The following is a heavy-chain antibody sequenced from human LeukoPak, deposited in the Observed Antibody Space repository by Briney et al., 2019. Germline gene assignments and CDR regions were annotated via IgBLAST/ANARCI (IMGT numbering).Heavy chain of an antibody. CDR1: GFTFSSYW. Sequence: GGSLRLSCAASGFTFSSYWMSWVRQAPGKGLEWVANIKQDGSEKYYVDSVKGRFTISRDNAENSLYLQMNSLRAEDTAVYYCARDPISSAWDGNFDFWGQGTLVTVSS. J-gene: IGHJ4*02. CDR3: ARDPISSAWDGNFDF. D-gene: IGHD6-19*01. V-gene: IGHV3-7*01. CDR2: IKQDGSEK.